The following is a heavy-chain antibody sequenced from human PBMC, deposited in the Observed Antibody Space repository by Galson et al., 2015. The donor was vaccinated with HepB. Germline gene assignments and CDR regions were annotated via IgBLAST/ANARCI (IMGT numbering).Heavy chain of an antibody. D-gene: IGHD3-10*01. V-gene: IGHV3-30-3*01. Sequence: SLRLSCAASGFTFSSYAMHWVRQAPGKGLEWVAVISYDGSNKYYADSVKGRFTISRDNSKNTLYLQMNSLRAEDTAVYYCARDGSGSYYNGWFDPWGQGTLVTVSS. J-gene: IGHJ5*02. CDR3: ARDGSGSYYNGWFDP. CDR1: GFTFSSYA. CDR2: ISYDGSNK.